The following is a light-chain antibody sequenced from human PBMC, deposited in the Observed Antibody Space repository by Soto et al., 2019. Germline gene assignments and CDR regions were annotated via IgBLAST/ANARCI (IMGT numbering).Light chain of an antibody. V-gene: IGKV3-15*01. Sequence: DIGMTQSPATLSVSPGERATLSCRASQSVASNLAWYPQSPGQAPRPLIYGASTRATGVPVRFSGSGSGKEFNLIISGLVSEDFAVYYCHHYNNRPHTFGGGTKVEIK. J-gene: IGKJ4*01. CDR3: HHYNNRPHT. CDR1: QSVASN. CDR2: GAS.